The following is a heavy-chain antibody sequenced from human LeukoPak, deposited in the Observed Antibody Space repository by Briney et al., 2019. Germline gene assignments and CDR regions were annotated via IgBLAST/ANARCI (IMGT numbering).Heavy chain of an antibody. J-gene: IGHJ4*02. CDR3: ARQDGRALYYFDY. Sequence: GESLKISCKGSEYSFSNYWIGWVRQIPGKGLELMGIIYPSDYYSRYSPSFHAQVTISVDKSISTAYLQWSSLKASDTAIYYCARQDGRALYYFDYWGQGTLVTVSS. CDR2: IYPSDYYS. D-gene: IGHD5-24*01. V-gene: IGHV5-51*01. CDR1: EYSFSNYW.